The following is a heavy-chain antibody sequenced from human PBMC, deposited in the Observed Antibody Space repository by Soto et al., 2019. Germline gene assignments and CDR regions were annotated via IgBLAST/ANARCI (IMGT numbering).Heavy chain of an antibody. Sequence: ESGGGLVQPGGSLRLSCAAYGFTVGNNYMSWVRQAPGKGLEWVSIIHRGGSTSYADSVKGRFTISRDSSKNILYLQINGLTADDTALYYCARSANTYGSPFDYWGQGALVTVSS. D-gene: IGHD3-10*01. V-gene: IGHV3-66*01. CDR2: IHRGGST. CDR1: GFTVGNNY. CDR3: ARSANTYGSPFDY. J-gene: IGHJ4*02.